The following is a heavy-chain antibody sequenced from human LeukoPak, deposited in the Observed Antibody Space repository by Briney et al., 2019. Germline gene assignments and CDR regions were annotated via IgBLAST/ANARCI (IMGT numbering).Heavy chain of an antibody. CDR1: GYTFTSYA. CDR2: INTNTGNP. Sequence: ASVKVSCKASGYTFTSYAMNWVRQAPGQGLEWMGWINTNTGNPTYAQGFTGRFVFSLDTSVSTAYLQISSLKAEDTAVYYCARGVRGYCSSTSCSIVYWGQGTLVTVSS. V-gene: IGHV7-4-1*02. J-gene: IGHJ4*02. D-gene: IGHD2-2*01. CDR3: ARGVRGYCSSTSCSIVY.